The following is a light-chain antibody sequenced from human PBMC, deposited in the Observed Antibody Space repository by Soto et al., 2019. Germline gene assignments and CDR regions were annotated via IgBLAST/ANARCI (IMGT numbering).Light chain of an antibody. Sequence: EIVLTQSPATLSLSPGERATLSCRASQSLINYLAWYQQKPGQAPRLLIYDASSRSTGIPARFSGSGSGTDFTLTIASLLPEDFAVYYCQHRSNSWTFGQGTNVEIK. CDR1: QSLINY. CDR2: DAS. CDR3: QHRSNSWT. J-gene: IGKJ1*01. V-gene: IGKV3-11*01.